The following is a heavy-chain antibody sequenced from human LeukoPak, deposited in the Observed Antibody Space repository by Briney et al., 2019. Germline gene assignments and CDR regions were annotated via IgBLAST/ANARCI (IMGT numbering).Heavy chain of an antibody. CDR1: GYLFTTYW. J-gene: IGHJ4*02. Sequence: GESLKISCQASGYLFTTYWIGWVRQLPGKGLEWMGIIYPGDSDTIYSPSFQGQVTISADKSISTAYLQWSSLKASDTAMYYCARPLLDYGDRDYWGQGTLVTVSS. CDR3: ARPLLDYGDRDY. CDR2: IYPGDSDT. D-gene: IGHD4-17*01. V-gene: IGHV5-51*01.